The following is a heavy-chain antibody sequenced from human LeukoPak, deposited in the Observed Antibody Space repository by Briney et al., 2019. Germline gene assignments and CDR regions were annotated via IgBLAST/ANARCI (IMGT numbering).Heavy chain of an antibody. CDR3: AKTLVGATRAGTFDY. Sequence: GGPRTLPGPASGFPFGSYAWSWFGQPPGKGLEGVSPISGSGGSTYYAAPVKGRFTISRDNSKNTLYLQMNSLRAEDTAVYYCAKTLVGATRAGTFDYWGQGTLVTVSS. J-gene: IGHJ4*02. V-gene: IGHV3-23*01. CDR1: GFPFGSYA. CDR2: ISGSGGST. D-gene: IGHD1-26*01.